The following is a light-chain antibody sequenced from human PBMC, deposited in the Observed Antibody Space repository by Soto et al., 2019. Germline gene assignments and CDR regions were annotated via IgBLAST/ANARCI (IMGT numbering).Light chain of an antibody. V-gene: IGKV1-39*01. CDR1: KNMSSY. Sequence: DIQRAHSPSSLSASLGDRVTITCLASKNMSSYLNWYQQKPGKAPQLLIYVASSLQSGVPSRFSGSGSGTDFTLNISSVEAEDVATYFCKQYNRAPWTFGQGTKVDIK. CDR2: VAS. J-gene: IGKJ1*01. CDR3: KQYNRAPWT.